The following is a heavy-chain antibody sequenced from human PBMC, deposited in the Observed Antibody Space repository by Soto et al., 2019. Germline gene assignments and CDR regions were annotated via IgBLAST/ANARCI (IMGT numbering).Heavy chain of an antibody. Sequence: SGPTLVNPTQTLTLTCTFSGFSLSTSGMCVSWIRQPPGKALEGLARIDWDDDKYYSTSLKTRLTISKDTSKNQVVLTMTNMDPVDTATYYCARIRSGYYDSSGYYYRGYFDYWGQGTLVTVSS. CDR1: GFSLSTSGMC. D-gene: IGHD3-22*01. CDR2: IDWDDDK. V-gene: IGHV2-70*11. CDR3: ARIRSGYYDSSGYYYRGYFDY. J-gene: IGHJ4*02.